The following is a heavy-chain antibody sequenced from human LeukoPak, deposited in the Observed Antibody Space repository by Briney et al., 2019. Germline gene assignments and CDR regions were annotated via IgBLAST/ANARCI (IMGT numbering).Heavy chain of an antibody. Sequence: SETLSLTCTVSGGSISSGGYYWSWIRQHPGKGLEWIGYIYYSGSTYYNPSLKSRVTISVDTSKNQFSLKLSSVTAADTAVYYSSRDSLAARPDYWGQGTLVTVSS. CDR1: GGSISSGGYY. V-gene: IGHV4-31*03. CDR3: SRDSLAARPDY. J-gene: IGHJ4*02. CDR2: IYYSGST. D-gene: IGHD6-6*01.